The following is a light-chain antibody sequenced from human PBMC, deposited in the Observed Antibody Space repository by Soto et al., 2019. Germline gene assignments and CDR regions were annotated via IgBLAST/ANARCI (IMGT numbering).Light chain of an antibody. V-gene: IGKV3-20*01. CDR1: QSVTNRY. CDR2: GAS. CDR3: QQYGSSPGT. Sequence: EIVLTQSPGTLSLSPGERATLSCRASQSVTNRYLVWYRQKPGQAPRLLIFGASIRDTGIPDRFSGSGSGTDFTLTINRLEPEDFAVYYCQQYGSSPGTFGQGTKVDIK. J-gene: IGKJ1*01.